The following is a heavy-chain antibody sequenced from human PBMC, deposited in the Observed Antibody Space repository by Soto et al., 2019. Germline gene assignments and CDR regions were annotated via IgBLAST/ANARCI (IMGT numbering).Heavy chain of an antibody. J-gene: IGHJ4*02. CDR2: IYYSGST. Sequence: PSETLSLTCTVSGGSISSSSYYWGWIRQPPGKGLEWIGSIYYSGSTYYNPSLKSRVTISVDTSKNQFSLKLSSVTAADTAVYYCARHKPQKWLRLTYYFDYWGQGTLVTVSS. V-gene: IGHV4-39*01. D-gene: IGHD5-12*01. CDR3: ARHKPQKWLRLTYYFDY. CDR1: GGSISSSSYY.